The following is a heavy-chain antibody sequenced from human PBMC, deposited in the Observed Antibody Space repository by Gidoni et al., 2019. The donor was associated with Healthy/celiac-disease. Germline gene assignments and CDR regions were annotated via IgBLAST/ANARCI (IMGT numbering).Heavy chain of an antibody. D-gene: IGHD6-19*01. J-gene: IGHJ5*02. CDR3: ARHLEVSVAGTYSWFDP. V-gene: IGHV4-39*01. CDR2: IYYSGST. Sequence: PQLQESGPGPVTPSETLSLTCTVSGCSISSSSYYGGWYRQPPAKGLEWIGLIYYSGSTYNDPALKSRVTISVDTSRNQFSLKLSSVTAADTAVYYCARHLEVSVAGTYSWFDPWGQGTLVTVSS. CDR1: GCSISSSSYY.